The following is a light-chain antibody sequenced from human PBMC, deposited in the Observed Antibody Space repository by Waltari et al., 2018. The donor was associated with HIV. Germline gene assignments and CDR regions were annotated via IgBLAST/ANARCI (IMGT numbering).Light chain of an antibody. V-gene: IGLV2-14*01. CDR2: DVS. CDR3: SSYTISSTLV. Sequence: QSALTQPASVSGSPGQPTTISCTGTSSDVGGYNYVSWYQQHPGKAPKLMIYDVSNRPSGVSNRFSGSKSGNTASLTISGLQAEDEADYYCSSYTISSTLVFGGGTKLTVL. J-gene: IGLJ2*01. CDR1: SSDVGGYNY.